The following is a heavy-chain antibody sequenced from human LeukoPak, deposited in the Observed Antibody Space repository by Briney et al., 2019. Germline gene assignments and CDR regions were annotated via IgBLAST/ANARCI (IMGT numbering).Heavy chain of an antibody. CDR1: GFTFSSYW. CDR3: ARSGYSSGWSAVAFDI. D-gene: IGHD6-19*01. J-gene: IGHJ3*02. V-gene: IGHV3-74*01. Sequence: PGGSLRLSCAASGFTFSSYWMHWVRQAPGKGLVWASRINSDGSSTSYADSVKGRFTISRDNAKNTLYLQMNSLRAEDTAVYYCARSGYSSGWSAVAFDIWGQGTMVTVSS. CDR2: INSDGSST.